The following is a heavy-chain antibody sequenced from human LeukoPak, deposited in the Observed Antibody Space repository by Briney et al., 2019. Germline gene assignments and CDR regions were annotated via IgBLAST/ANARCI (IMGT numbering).Heavy chain of an antibody. CDR3: ASKSMVRGYSN. Sequence: SETLSLTCSVSGFSINNYYYWVWIRQSPGKGLEWVGEINHSGSTNYNPSLKSRVTISVDTSKNQFSLKLSSVTAADTAVYYCASKSMVRGYSNWGQGTLVTVSS. V-gene: IGHV4-38-2*02. D-gene: IGHD3-10*01. J-gene: IGHJ4*02. CDR2: INHSGST. CDR1: GFSINNYYY.